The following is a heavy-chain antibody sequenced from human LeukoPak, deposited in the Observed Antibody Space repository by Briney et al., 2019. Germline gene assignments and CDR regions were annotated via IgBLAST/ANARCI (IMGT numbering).Heavy chain of an antibody. J-gene: IGHJ3*02. D-gene: IGHD3-22*01. V-gene: IGHV4-39*07. CDR3: ARANYYDTSGYSRGAFDI. CDR2: IFYTGQT. CDR1: GGSINNNIHY. Sequence: SETLSLTCTVSGGSINNNIHYWGWIRQPPGKGLEWIGTIFYTGQTYYSPSLKSRVTMSVDTPKNQFSLKLSSVTAADTAFYYCARANYYDTSGYSRGAFDIWGQGTMVTVSP.